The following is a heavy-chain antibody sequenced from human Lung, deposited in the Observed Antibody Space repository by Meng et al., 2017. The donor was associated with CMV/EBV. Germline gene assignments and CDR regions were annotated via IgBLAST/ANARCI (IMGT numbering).Heavy chain of an antibody. V-gene: IGHV4-4*07. CDR1: GDSITSYY. CDR3: ARDFGSSWYPNWFDP. D-gene: IGHD6-13*01. J-gene: IGHJ5*02. CDR2: ISASGNT. Sequence: VQAQEAGQGLWKPSETLSLPCTDSGDSITSYYWCWIRQPAGKGLEWIGRISASGNTRYNPSLKSRVTMSVDTYKNQFSLKLSSVTAADTAVYYCARDFGSSWYPNWFDPWGKGTLVTASS.